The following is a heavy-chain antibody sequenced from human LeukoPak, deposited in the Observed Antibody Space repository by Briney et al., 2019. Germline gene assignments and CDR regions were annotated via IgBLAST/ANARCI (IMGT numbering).Heavy chain of an antibody. CDR1: GYSFTSYW. Sequence: GESLKISCKGSGYSFTSYWIGWVRQMPGKGLEWMGIIYPGDSDTRYSPSFQGQVTISADKSISTAYLQWSSLKASDTAMYYCARGTNYDILTGYNNWFDPWGQGTLVTGSS. V-gene: IGHV5-51*01. CDR3: ARGTNYDILTGYNNWFDP. J-gene: IGHJ5*02. D-gene: IGHD3-9*01. CDR2: IYPGDSDT.